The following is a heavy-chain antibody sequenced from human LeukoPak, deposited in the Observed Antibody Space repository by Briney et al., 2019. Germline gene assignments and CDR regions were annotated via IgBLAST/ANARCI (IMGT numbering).Heavy chain of an antibody. Sequence: ASVKVSCKASGYTFTIYGISWVRQAPGQGREWMGWLSAYNGNKNYAQKRQGRVTMTTDTSTSTAYMELRSLRSDDTAVYYCARDNIGYCSSTSCYGRSPFDYWGQGTLVTVSS. CDR1: GYTFTIYG. D-gene: IGHD2-2*01. V-gene: IGHV1-18*01. CDR2: LSAYNGNK. CDR3: ARDNIGYCSSTSCYGRSPFDY. J-gene: IGHJ4*02.